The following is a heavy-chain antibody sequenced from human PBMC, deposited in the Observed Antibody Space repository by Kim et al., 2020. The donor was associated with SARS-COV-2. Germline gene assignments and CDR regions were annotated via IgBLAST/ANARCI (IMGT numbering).Heavy chain of an antibody. Sequence: GGSLRLSCVASGFTFNTYAMSWVRQAPGKGLEWVSRIRGSDGRTFYADSAKGRFTISRDNSKNTLYLQMNNLRADDTAVYYCASGLRWFGEYWGQGTLVT. J-gene: IGHJ4*02. D-gene: IGHD4-17*01. CDR3: ASGLRWFGEY. V-gene: IGHV3-23*01. CDR2: IRGSDGRT. CDR1: GFTFNTYA.